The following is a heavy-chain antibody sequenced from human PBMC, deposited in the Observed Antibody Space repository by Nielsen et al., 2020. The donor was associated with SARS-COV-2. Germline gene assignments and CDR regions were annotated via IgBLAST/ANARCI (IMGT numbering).Heavy chain of an antibody. CDR1: GFRLDDYG. V-gene: IGHV3-20*04. CDR3: KSEGN. CDR2: ISWNGGDT. J-gene: IGHJ4*02. Sequence: GGSLRLSCAAAGFRLDDYGMIWVRQAPGKGLEWVAGISWNGGDTNYADSVKGRFTISRDNAKNLLYLQMGSLRADDTAVYFCKSEGNWGQGTLVTVSS.